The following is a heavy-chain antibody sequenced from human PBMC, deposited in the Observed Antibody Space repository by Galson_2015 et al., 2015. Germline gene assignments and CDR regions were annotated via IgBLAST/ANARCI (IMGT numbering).Heavy chain of an antibody. J-gene: IGHJ4*02. CDR3: ATVAKPLRYFDY. D-gene: IGHD3-9*01. Sequence: SLRLACAASGFTVSTNYMTWVRQAPGEGLEWLSFIYSGGSTYYTASVKGRFAISRDNSKNMLNLQMNSLRAEDTAVYYCATVAKPLRYFDYWGQGTLVTVSS. CDR2: IYSGGST. V-gene: IGHV3-53*01. CDR1: GFTVSTNY.